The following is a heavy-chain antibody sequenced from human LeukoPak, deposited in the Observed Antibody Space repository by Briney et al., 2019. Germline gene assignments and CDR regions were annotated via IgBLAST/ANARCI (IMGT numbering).Heavy chain of an antibody. V-gene: IGHV3-43*02. CDR1: VFTLDVYA. Sequence: GGSLRLSCAASVFTLDVYAMHWGRQAPGKGLGWVFLISWDCGSTYYAGSVKGRLTISRDNSKHSLYLQMNSLRTEDTALYYCANAYYDFWSGPSCFDYWGKGTLVPVSS. CDR3: ANAYYDFWSGPSCFDY. J-gene: IGHJ4*02. CDR2: ISWDCGST. D-gene: IGHD3-3*01.